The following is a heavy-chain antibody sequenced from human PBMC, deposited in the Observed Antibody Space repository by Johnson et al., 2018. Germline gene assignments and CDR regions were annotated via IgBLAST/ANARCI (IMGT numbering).Heavy chain of an antibody. CDR2: INSDGSST. V-gene: IGHV3-74*01. J-gene: IGHJ6*02. D-gene: IGHD1-26*01. CDR1: GFTFSSYW. Sequence: EVQLVESGGGLVQPGGSLRLSCAASGFTFSSYWMHWVRQAPGKGLVWVARINSDGSSTRYADSVKGRSTISRDNAKNTLYLQMNNLRAEDTAVYYCTKGGRAQMDVWGQGTTVTVSS. CDR3: TKGGRAQMDV.